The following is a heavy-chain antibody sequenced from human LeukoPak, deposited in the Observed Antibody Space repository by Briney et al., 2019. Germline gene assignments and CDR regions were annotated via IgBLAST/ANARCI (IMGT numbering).Heavy chain of an antibody. CDR3: ARALNDYYFDY. Sequence: PSETLSLICTVSGGSISSYYWSWIRQPPGKGLDWIGYIYYNGISGSTNYNPSLNSRVTISADMSKKQFSLKLISVTAADTAVYYCARALNDYYFDYWGQGALVTVSS. V-gene: IGHV4-59*01. D-gene: IGHD2-21*02. CDR1: GGSISSYY. J-gene: IGHJ4*02. CDR2: IYYNGISGST.